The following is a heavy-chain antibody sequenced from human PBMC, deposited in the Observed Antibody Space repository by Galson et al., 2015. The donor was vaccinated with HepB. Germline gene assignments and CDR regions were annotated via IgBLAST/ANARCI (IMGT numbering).Heavy chain of an antibody. CDR1: GFTFSSYG. Sequence: SLRLSCAASGFTFSSYGMHWVRQAPGKGLEWVAFIRYDGSNKYYADSVKGRFTISRDNSKNTLYLQMNSLRAEDTAVYYCAKAIDPIVVVPAAFDYWGQGTLVTVSS. CDR2: IRYDGSNK. D-gene: IGHD2-2*01. J-gene: IGHJ4*02. CDR3: AKAIDPIVVVPAAFDY. V-gene: IGHV3-30*02.